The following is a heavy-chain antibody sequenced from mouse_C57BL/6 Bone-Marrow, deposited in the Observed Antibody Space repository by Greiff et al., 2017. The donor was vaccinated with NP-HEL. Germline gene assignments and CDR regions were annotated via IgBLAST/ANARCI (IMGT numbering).Heavy chain of an antibody. CDR3: ARVYYSNYVGYWYFDV. D-gene: IGHD2-5*01. CDR2: ISNGGGST. J-gene: IGHJ1*03. CDR1: GFTFSDYY. V-gene: IGHV5-12*01. Sequence: EVQVVESGGGLVQPGGSLKLSCAASGFTFSDYYMYWVRQTPEKRLEWVAYISNGGGSTYYPDTVKGRFTISRDNAKNTLYLQMSRLKSEDTAMYYCARVYYSNYVGYWYFDVWGTGTTVTVSS.